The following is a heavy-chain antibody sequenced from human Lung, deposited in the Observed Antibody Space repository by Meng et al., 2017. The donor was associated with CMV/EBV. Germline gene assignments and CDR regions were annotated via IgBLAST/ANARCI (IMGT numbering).Heavy chain of an antibody. CDR1: GFTFDDYA. V-gene: IGHV3-9*03. Sequence: SLKISXAASGFTFDDYAMHWVRQAPGKGLEWVSGISWNSGSIGYADSVKGRFTISRDNAKNSLYLQMNSLRAEDMALYYCAKGTRNYYYYYGMDVWGQGTTVTFSS. CDR2: ISWNSGSI. CDR3: AKGTRNYYYYYGMDV. J-gene: IGHJ6*02.